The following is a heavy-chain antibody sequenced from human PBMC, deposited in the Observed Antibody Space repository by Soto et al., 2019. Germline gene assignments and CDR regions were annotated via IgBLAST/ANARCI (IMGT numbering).Heavy chain of an antibody. CDR2: VNGDGSST. CDR3: ERVVANLPWYFDY. D-gene: IGHD6-6*01. Sequence: PGGSLRLSCAASGYTFSSYWMHWVRQAPGKGLVWVSRVNGDGSSTSYADPVKGRFTISRDNAKNTVHLQMDSLRAEDTAVYYCERVVANLPWYFDYWGQGTLVTVSS. CDR1: GYTFSSYW. J-gene: IGHJ4*02. V-gene: IGHV3-74*01.